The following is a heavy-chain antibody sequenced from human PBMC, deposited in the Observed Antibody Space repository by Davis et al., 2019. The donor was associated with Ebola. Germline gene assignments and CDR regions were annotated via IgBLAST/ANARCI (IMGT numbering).Heavy chain of an antibody. V-gene: IGHV3-30*03. D-gene: IGHD3-10*01. J-gene: IGHJ2*01. CDR2: ISPDGSDK. CDR1: GISFSNYG. Sequence: PGGSLRLSCAASGISFSNYGMFWVRQAPGKVMEWVAVISPDGSDKNYADSGKGRFTISRDNSKNTLDLQMNSLRPEDTAVYYCARGITMVRARSWFDPWGRGTLVTVSS. CDR3: ARGITMVRARSWFDP.